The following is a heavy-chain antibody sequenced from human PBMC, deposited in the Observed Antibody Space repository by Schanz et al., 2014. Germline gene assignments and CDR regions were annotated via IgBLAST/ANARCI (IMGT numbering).Heavy chain of an antibody. CDR1: GGTFSSFG. CDR2: ISAYNGHT. J-gene: IGHJ4*02. Sequence: VQLEQSGAEVKKPGSSVKVSCKASGGTFSSFGINWVRQAPGQGLEWMGWISAYNGHTDYAQKLQGRVTLTTDTSTSTAYMELRNLRSDDTAVYYCARDGVDAAAGGNYWGQGTLVTVPS. CDR3: ARDGVDAAAGGNY. V-gene: IGHV1-18*01. D-gene: IGHD6-13*01.